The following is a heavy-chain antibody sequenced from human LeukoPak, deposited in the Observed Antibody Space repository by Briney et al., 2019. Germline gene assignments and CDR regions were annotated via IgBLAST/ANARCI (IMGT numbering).Heavy chain of an antibody. Sequence: PGGSLRLSCTASGFSFSGHWMHWARQLPGKGLVWASRISPTGSTTSYADSVKGRFTVSRDNAKNTLYLQVNNLRAEDTAVYYCARGPNSNWSGLDLWGQGTLLTVSS. CDR3: ARGPNSNWSGLDL. J-gene: IGHJ5*02. D-gene: IGHD6-6*01. CDR1: GFSFSGHW. V-gene: IGHV3-74*01. CDR2: ISPTGSTT.